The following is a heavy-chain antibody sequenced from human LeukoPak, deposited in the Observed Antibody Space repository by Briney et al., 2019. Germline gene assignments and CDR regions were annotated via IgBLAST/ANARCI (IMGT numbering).Heavy chain of an antibody. D-gene: IGHD3/OR15-3a*01. CDR2: IGFSSIGYSSNHI. Sequence: GGSLRLSCAASGFTFSAYYMTWIRQAPGKGLEWVSSIGFSSIGYSSNHIKYADSVKGRFTISRDNAKNSLYLQMDSLRAEDTAVYFCAREDFFTPHSWGQGILVTVSS. CDR1: GFTFSAYY. J-gene: IGHJ4*02. V-gene: IGHV3-11*05. CDR3: AREDFFTPHS.